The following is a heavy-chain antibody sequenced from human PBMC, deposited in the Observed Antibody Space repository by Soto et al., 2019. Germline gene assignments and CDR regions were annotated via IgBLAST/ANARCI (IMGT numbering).Heavy chain of an antibody. CDR1: GGTFSSYA. D-gene: IGHD4-17*01. Sequence: ASVKVSCKASGGTFSSYAISWVRQAPGQGIEWMGGIIPTFGTANYAQKFQGRVTITRDESTTTAYMELSSLRSEDTAVYYCARTVGYYDGMDGWGQGSTLTVSS. CDR2: IIPTFGTA. CDR3: ARTVGYYDGMDG. V-gene: IGHV1-69*05. J-gene: IGHJ6*02.